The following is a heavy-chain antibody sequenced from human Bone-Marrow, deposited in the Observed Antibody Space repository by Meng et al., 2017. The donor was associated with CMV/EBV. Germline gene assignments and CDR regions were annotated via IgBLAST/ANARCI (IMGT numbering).Heavy chain of an antibody. Sequence: SLRLSCAASGFTFKDYAMQWVRQAPGKGLEWVSSIRWNSNSVGYAESVKGRFTISRDNTKNSLYLQMNSLRPEDTALYYCVKGDNSWYGIDNWGQRTLVTVSS. CDR1: GFTFKDYA. V-gene: IGHV3-9*01. D-gene: IGHD6-13*01. CDR3: VKGDNSWYGIDN. J-gene: IGHJ4*02. CDR2: IRWNSNSV.